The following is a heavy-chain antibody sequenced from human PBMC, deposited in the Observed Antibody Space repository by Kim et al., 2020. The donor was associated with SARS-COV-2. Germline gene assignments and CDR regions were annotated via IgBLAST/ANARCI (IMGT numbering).Heavy chain of an antibody. Sequence: YAQKFQGRVTITADKSTSTAYMELSSLRAEDTAVYYCARDHIAARPVLDYWGQGTLVTVSS. V-gene: IGHV1-69*04. D-gene: IGHD6-6*01. CDR3: ARDHIAARPVLDY. J-gene: IGHJ4*02.